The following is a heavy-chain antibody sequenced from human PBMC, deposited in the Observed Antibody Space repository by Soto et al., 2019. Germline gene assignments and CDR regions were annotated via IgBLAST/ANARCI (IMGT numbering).Heavy chain of an antibody. CDR2: IFHTGTT. CDR1: GDSIISIYH. V-gene: IGHV4-38-2*01. CDR3: ARGPVKYYDSSGLLFQH. Sequence: SETLSLTCAVSGDSIISIYHWAWIRQPPGRSLEWIASIFHTGTTYYTPSLKSRVTISVDTSKNQFSLRLSSVTAADTAVYYCARGPVKYYDSSGLLFQHWGQGTLVTVSS. D-gene: IGHD3-22*01. J-gene: IGHJ1*01.